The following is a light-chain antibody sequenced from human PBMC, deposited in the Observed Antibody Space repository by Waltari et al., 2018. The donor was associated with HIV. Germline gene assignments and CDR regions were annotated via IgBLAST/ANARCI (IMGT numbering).Light chain of an antibody. V-gene: IGLV2-14*01. Sequence: QSALTQPASVSGSPGPSITISCPGTRSDVGGYNHVSWYQQHPGKAPKLMIYEVSNRPSGVSNRFSGSKSGNTASLTISGLQAEDESNYYCSSYTSSDTVVFGGGTKLTVL. CDR3: SSYTSSDTVV. CDR2: EVS. J-gene: IGLJ2*01. CDR1: RSDVGGYNH.